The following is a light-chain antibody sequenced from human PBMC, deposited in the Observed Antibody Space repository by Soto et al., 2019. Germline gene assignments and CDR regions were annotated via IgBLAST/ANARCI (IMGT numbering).Light chain of an antibody. CDR3: AAWDASLSCWV. CDR1: NSNIGSNY. Sequence: QSVLTQPLSASASPGQRVTISCSGGNSNIGSNYVYWYRQLPGTAPQLLIYNNHQRPSGVPDRFSASKSASSASLDVSGLRSEDGADYFCAAWDASLSCWVFGGWTKLTVL. CDR2: NNH. J-gene: IGLJ3*02. V-gene: IGLV1-47*02.